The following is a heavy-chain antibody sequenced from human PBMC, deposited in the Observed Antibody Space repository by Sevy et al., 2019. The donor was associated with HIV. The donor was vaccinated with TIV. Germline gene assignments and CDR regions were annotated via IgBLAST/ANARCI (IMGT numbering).Heavy chain of an antibody. Sequence: GGSLRLSCAASGFTFSSYWMSWVRQAPGKGLEWVANIKQDGSEKYYVDSVKGRFTISRDNAKNSLYLQMNSLRADDTAVYYCARDLSWWCMLLQCYYYGMDVWGQGTTVTVSS. CDR2: IKQDGSEK. CDR3: ARDLSWWCMLLQCYYYGMDV. J-gene: IGHJ6*02. CDR1: GFTFSSYW. V-gene: IGHV3-7*03. D-gene: IGHD2-8*02.